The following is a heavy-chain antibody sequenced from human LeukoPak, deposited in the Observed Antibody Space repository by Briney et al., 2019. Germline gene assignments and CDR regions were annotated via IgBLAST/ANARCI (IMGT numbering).Heavy chain of an antibody. CDR1: GYTFTSYD. Sequence: ASVKVSCKASGYTFTSYDINWVRQATGQGLEWMGWMNPNSGNTGYAQKFQGRVTMTRNTSISTAYMELSSLRSEDTAVYYCARGPHGPLSWGQFVYYMDVWGKGTTVTVSS. CDR3: ARGPHGPLSWGQFVYYMDV. V-gene: IGHV1-8*01. CDR2: MNPNSGNT. J-gene: IGHJ6*03. D-gene: IGHD6-13*01.